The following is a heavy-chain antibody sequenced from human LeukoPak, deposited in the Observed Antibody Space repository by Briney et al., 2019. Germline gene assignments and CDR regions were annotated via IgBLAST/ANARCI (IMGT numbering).Heavy chain of an antibody. CDR2: ISYDGSNK. CDR3: AREGSSGWPFGDY. V-gene: IGHV3-30*03. Sequence: PGRSLTLSCAASRFTFSRNGMHWVRQAPGKGLEWVAIISYDGSNKYYADSVKGRFTISRDNAKNSLYLQMNSLRAEDTAVYYCAREGSSGWPFGDYWGQGTLVTVSS. CDR1: RFTFSRNG. D-gene: IGHD6-19*01. J-gene: IGHJ4*02.